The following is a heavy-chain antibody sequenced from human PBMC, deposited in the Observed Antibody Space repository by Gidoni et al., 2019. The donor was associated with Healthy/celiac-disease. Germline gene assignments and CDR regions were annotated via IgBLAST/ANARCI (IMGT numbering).Heavy chain of an antibody. D-gene: IGHD6-13*01. CDR3: AKDWPAGQQLVWGFDAFDI. CDR2: ISGSGGST. J-gene: IGHJ3*02. Sequence: EVQLLESGGGLVQPGGSLRLSCAASGFTFSRYAMRWVRQAPGKGLEWVSAISGSGGSTYYADSVKGRFTISRDNSKNTLYLQMNSLRAEDTAVYYCAKDWPAGQQLVWGFDAFDIWGQGTMVTVSS. CDR1: GFTFSRYA. V-gene: IGHV3-23*01.